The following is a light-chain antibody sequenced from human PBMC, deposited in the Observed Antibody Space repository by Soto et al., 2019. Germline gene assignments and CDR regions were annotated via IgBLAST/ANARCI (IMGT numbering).Light chain of an antibody. CDR2: EDN. Sequence: QSALTQPPSVSAAPGQRVTISCSGGSSNIENNYVSWYRQLPGTAPNLLIYEDNKRPSGIPDRFSGSKSGTSATLGITGLETGDEADYYCATWDSSLSGGVFGTGTKVTVL. CDR3: ATWDSSLSGGV. CDR1: SSNIENNY. V-gene: IGLV1-51*02. J-gene: IGLJ1*01.